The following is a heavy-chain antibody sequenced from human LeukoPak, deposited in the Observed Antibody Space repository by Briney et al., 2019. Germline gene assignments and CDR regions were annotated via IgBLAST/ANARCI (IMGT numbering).Heavy chain of an antibody. CDR1: GYTFTSYD. CDR3: ARAWQLGGFDP. J-gene: IGHJ5*02. Sequence: ASVKVSCKASGYTFTSYDINWVRQATGQGLEWMGWMNPNSGSTGYAQKFRGRVTMTRNTSISTAYMELSSLRSEDTAVYYCARAWQLGGFDPWGQGTLVTVSS. D-gene: IGHD6-6*01. V-gene: IGHV1-8*01. CDR2: MNPNSGST.